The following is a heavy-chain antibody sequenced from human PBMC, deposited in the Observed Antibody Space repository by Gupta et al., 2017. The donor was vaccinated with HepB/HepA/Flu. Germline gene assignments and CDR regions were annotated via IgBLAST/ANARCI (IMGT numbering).Heavy chain of an antibody. V-gene: IGHV3-72*01. CDR3: ARVHSIDVAEDYFDY. J-gene: IGHJ4*02. D-gene: IGHD4-11*01. CDR2: TRNKANSYTT. Sequence: EVQLVESGGGLVQPGGSLRLSCAASGFTFSDHYMDWVRQAPGKGLEWVGRTRNKANSYTTEYAASVKGRFTISRDDSKNSLFLQMNSLKSEDTAVYHCARVHSIDVAEDYFDYWGQGTLVTVSS. CDR1: GFTFSDHY.